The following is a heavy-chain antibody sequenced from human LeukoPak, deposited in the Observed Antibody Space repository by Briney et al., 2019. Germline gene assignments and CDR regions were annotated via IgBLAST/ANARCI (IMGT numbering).Heavy chain of an antibody. CDR3: ARDPVEMATTEFDY. CDR1: GYTFTGYY. V-gene: IGHV1-2*02. CDR2: INPNSGGT. D-gene: IGHD5-24*01. J-gene: IGHJ4*02. Sequence: ASVKVSCKASGYTFTGYYMHWVRQAPGQGLEWMGWINPNSGGTNYAQKFQGRVTVTRDTSISTAYMELSRLRSDDTAVYYCARDPVEMATTEFDYWGQGTLVTVSS.